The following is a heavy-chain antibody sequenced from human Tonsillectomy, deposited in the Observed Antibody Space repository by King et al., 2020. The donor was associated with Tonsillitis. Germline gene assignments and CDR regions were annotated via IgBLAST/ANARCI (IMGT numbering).Heavy chain of an antibody. CDR2: SCSGSNVF. V-gene: IGHV3-48*01. Sequence: VQLVESGGGLLQTGGSLRLSCAASGFTFSTYNMNWVRQAPWKGLEWIAYSCSGSNVFFYSDSVKGRFTISRDNAKNSLYLQMHSLRAEDTAVYYCARDLYNSGSYPFDYWGRGTLVTVSS. CDR3: ARDLYNSGSYPFDY. J-gene: IGHJ4*02. D-gene: IGHD3-10*01. CDR1: GFTFSTYN.